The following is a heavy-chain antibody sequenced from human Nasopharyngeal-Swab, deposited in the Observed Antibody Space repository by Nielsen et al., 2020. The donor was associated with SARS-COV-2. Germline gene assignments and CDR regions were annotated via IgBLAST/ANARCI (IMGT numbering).Heavy chain of an antibody. CDR2: ISSNGGST. V-gene: IGHV3-64D*06. CDR1: GFTFSSYA. D-gene: IGHD6-13*01. J-gene: IGHJ4*02. CDR3: VKDSSSWLDYFDY. Sequence: GESLKISCSASGFTFSSYAMHWVRQAPGKGLEYVSAISSNGGSTYYADSVKGRFTISRDNSKNTLYLQMSSLRAEDTAVYYCVKDSSSWLDYFDYWGQGTLVTVPS.